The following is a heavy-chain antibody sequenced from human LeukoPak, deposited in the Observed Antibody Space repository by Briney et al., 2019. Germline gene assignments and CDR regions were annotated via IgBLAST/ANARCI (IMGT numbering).Heavy chain of an antibody. D-gene: IGHD5-24*01. CDR1: GGSISSSSYY. V-gene: IGHV4-39*07. J-gene: IGHJ4*02. Sequence: PSETLSLTCTVSGGSISSSSYYWGWIRQPPGKGLEWIGSIYYSGSTYYNPSLKSRVTISVDTSKNQFSLKLSSVTAADTAVYYCAGVRMATTRYYFDYWGQGTLVTVSS. CDR3: AGVRMATTRYYFDY. CDR2: IYYSGST.